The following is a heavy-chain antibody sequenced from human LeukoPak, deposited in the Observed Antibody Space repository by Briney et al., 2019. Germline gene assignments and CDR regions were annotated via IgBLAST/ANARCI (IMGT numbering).Heavy chain of an antibody. CDR3: ARGLSSWYRPHREGWFDP. Sequence: SETLSLTCAVYGGSFSGYYWSWIRQPPGKGLEWIGEINHSGSTNYNPSLKSRVTISVDTSKNQFSLKLSSVTAADTAVYYCARGLSSWYRPHREGWFDPWGQGTLVTVSS. CDR1: GGSFSGYY. V-gene: IGHV4-34*01. D-gene: IGHD6-13*01. CDR2: INHSGST. J-gene: IGHJ5*02.